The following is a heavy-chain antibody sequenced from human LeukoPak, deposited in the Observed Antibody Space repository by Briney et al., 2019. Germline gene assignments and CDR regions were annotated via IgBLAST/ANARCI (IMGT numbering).Heavy chain of an antibody. CDR1: GFTFSSYW. Sequence: GGSLRLSCAASGFTFSSYWMPWVRQAPGKGLVWVSRINSDGSSTSYADSVKGRFTISRDNSNNTLYLQMNSLRAEDTAVYYCARDAVVATIGYYYGMDVWGQGTTVTVSS. CDR3: ARDAVVATIGYYYGMDV. D-gene: IGHD5-12*01. J-gene: IGHJ6*02. V-gene: IGHV3-74*01. CDR2: INSDGSST.